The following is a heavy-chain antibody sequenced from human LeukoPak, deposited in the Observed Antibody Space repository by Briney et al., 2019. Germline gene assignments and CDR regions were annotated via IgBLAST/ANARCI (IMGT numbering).Heavy chain of an antibody. D-gene: IGHD2-2*01. CDR2: INPSGGST. Sequence: ASVKVSCKASGYTFTCYYMHWVRQAPGQGLERMGIINPSGGSTSYAQKFQGRVTMTRDTSTSTVYMELSSLRSEDTAVYYCARPNHCSSTSCYAFPLGYWGQETLVTVSS. CDR3: ARPNHCSSTSCYAFPLGY. CDR1: GYTFTCYY. V-gene: IGHV1-46*01. J-gene: IGHJ4*02.